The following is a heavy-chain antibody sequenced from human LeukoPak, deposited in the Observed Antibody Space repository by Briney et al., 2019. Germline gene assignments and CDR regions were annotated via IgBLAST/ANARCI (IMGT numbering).Heavy chain of an antibody. V-gene: IGHV3-43*02. J-gene: IGHJ4*02. D-gene: IGHD1-26*01. Sequence: GGSLRLSCAASGFSFSDYSMNWVRQAPGKGLEWVSLISGDGGSTYYADSVKGRFTISRDNSKNSLYLQMNSLRTEDTALYYCAKDISEGSYLPDYWGQGTLVTVSS. CDR3: AKDISEGSYLPDY. CDR2: ISGDGGST. CDR1: GFSFSDYS.